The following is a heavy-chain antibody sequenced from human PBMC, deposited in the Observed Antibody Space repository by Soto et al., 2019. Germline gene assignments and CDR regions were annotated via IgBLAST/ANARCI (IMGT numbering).Heavy chain of an antibody. CDR2: IWYDGSNK. Sequence: PGGSLRLSCAASGFTLSSYGMHGVRQAPGKGLEWVAVIWYDGSNKYYADSVKGRVTISRDNSKNTLYLQMNSLRAEDTAVYYCARASRMCIAARRVDYCYYIAFPAQRTTVTVSS. V-gene: IGHV3-33*01. J-gene: IGHJ6*03. CDR3: ARASRMCIAARRVDYCYYIAF. CDR1: GFTLSSYG. D-gene: IGHD6-6*01.